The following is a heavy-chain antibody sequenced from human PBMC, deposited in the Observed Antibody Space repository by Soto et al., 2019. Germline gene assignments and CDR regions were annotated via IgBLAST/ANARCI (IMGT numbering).Heavy chain of an antibody. CDR3: VATYGDYLDY. CDR2: IYPGDPDA. J-gene: IGHJ4*02. Sequence: GESLKISCKTSGYSFLNYWIGWVRQMPGKGLEWMGIIYPGDPDARYSPSFQGQVTISADKSISTVYLQWSSLKASDTAIYYCVATYGDYLDYWGQGTLVTVSS. CDR1: GYSFLNYW. V-gene: IGHV5-51*01. D-gene: IGHD4-17*01.